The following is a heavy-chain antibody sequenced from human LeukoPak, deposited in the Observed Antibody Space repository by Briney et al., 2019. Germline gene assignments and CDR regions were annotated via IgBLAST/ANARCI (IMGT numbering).Heavy chain of an antibody. J-gene: IGHJ3*02. D-gene: IGHD6-13*01. CDR1: GFTFSSYS. CDR3: ARESSSWYNAFDI. Sequence: TGGSLRLSCAASGFTFSSYSMNWVRQAPGKGLEWVSSISSSSSYIYYADSVKGRFTISRDNAKNSLYLQMNSLRAEDTAVYYCARESSSWYNAFDIWGQGTMVTVSS. V-gene: IGHV3-21*01. CDR2: ISSSSSYI.